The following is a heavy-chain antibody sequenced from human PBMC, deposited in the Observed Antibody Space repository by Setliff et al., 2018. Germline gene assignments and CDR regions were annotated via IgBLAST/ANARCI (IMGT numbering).Heavy chain of an antibody. V-gene: IGHV3-7*01. D-gene: IGHD4-4*01. Sequence: GESLKISCAASGFAFSSYWMSWVRQAPGKGLEWVANIKQDGSEKYYVDSVKGRFTFSRDNAKNSLYLQMNSLRAEDTAVYYCARRHDYSNYWGQGTLVTVSS. CDR3: ARRHDYSNY. CDR2: IKQDGSEK. J-gene: IGHJ4*02. CDR1: GFAFSSYW.